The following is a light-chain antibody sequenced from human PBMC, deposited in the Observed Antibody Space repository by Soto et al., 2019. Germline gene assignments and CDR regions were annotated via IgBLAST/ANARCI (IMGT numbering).Light chain of an antibody. CDR3: QQYGSSPLT. J-gene: IGKJ4*01. V-gene: IGKV3-20*01. CDR2: GTS. CDR1: QSVSNNY. Sequence: EIVMTQSPATLSVSPGERATLSCRASQSVSNNYLAWYQQKPGQAPRLLIFGTSSRATGIPDRFSGGGSGTDFSLTISRLETEDFSVYYCQQYGSSPLTFGGGTKVDIK.